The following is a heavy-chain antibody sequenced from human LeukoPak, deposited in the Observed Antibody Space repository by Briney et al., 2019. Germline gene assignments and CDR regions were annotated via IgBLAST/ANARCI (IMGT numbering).Heavy chain of an antibody. D-gene: IGHD3-10*01. CDR1: GFTFSSYS. Sequence: GGSLRLSCAASGFTFSSYSMNWVRQAPGKGLEWVSYISSSSSTIYYADSVKGRFTISRDNSKNTLFLQMNSLRAEDTAVYYCARHYGSGSYFDYWGQGTLVTASS. CDR3: ARHYGSGSYFDY. CDR2: ISSSSSTI. J-gene: IGHJ4*02. V-gene: IGHV3-48*01.